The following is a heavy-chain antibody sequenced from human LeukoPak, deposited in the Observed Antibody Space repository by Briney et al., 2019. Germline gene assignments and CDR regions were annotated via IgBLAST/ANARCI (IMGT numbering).Heavy chain of an antibody. Sequence: ASVKVSCKASGYTFTSYGISWLRQAPGQGLEWMGWISAYSGNKDYAQKRQGRVTVTTDTSTSTAYMELRSLRSDDTAVYYCARDEEYSSSYFDYWGQGPLVTVSS. J-gene: IGHJ4*02. CDR2: ISAYSGNK. D-gene: IGHD6-13*01. CDR3: ARDEEYSSSYFDY. V-gene: IGHV1-18*01. CDR1: GYTFTSYG.